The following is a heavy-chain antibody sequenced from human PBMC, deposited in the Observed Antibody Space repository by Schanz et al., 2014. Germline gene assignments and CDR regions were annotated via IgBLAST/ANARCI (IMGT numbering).Heavy chain of an antibody. V-gene: IGHV3-74*01. D-gene: IGHD3-3*01. CDR2: IDADGNST. Sequence: EVQLVESGGGLVQPGGSLRLSCAASGFTFSNYWIHWVRQAPGKGLVWVSRIDADGNSTSYADSVTGRFTISGDNSKNTLFMQMNSLRVEDTAIYYCAKIWKAHHLTGRPGWSDGMDVWGQGTTV. J-gene: IGHJ6*02. CDR3: AKIWKAHHLTGRPGWSDGMDV. CDR1: GFTFSNYW.